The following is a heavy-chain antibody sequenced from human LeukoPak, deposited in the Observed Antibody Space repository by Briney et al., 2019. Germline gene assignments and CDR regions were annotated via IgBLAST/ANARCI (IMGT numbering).Heavy chain of an antibody. Sequence: GGSLRLSCSASGFTFSTYFMNWVRQAPGKGLEYVSAISSNGGSTYYTDSVKGRFTISRDNSKNTLYLQMSSLRAEDTAVYHCVKDDSYYYDSSGYPHWGQGTLVTVSS. D-gene: IGHD3-22*01. CDR1: GFTFSTYF. CDR3: VKDDSYYYDSSGYPH. CDR2: ISSNGGST. J-gene: IGHJ4*02. V-gene: IGHV3-64D*09.